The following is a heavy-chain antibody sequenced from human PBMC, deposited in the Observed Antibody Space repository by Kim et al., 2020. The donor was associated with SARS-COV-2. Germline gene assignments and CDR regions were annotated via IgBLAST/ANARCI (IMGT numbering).Heavy chain of an antibody. CDR3: ARVKPQITVFVVVICHFDI. Sequence: GGSLRLSCAASGFTFSSYEMNWVRQAPGKGLEWVSSISSSGSTIYYADSVKGRFTISRDNAKNSLYLQMNSLRAEDTVVYYCARVKPQITVFVVVICHFDIGGQGTMVTVSS. CDR2: ISSSGSTI. J-gene: IGHJ3*02. V-gene: IGHV3-48*03. D-gene: IGHD3-3*01. CDR1: GFTFSSYE.